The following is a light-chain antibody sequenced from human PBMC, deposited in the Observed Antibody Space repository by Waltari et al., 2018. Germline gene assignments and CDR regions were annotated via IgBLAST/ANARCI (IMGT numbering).Light chain of an antibody. CDR2: DAS. V-gene: IGKV3-11*01. CDR1: QRVSSY. CDR3: QQRSNWPPIT. Sequence: DTVLTQSPATRSLSPGERATLSCRARQRVSSYLSWYQQKPGQAPRLLIYDASNRATGIPARFSGSWSGTDFTLTISSLEPEDFAVYYCQQRSNWPPITFGQGTRLEIK. J-gene: IGKJ5*01.